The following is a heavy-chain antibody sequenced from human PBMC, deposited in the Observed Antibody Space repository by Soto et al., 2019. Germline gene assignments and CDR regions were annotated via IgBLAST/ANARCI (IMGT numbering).Heavy chain of an antibody. D-gene: IGHD6-19*01. CDR1: GGSIRSSSW. V-gene: IGHV4-4*02. CDR3: ARMSWGVALGEQWVEPPTFDY. J-gene: IGHJ4*02. CDR2: MYHGGNS. Sequence: KASETLSLTCVVSGGSIRSSSWWSWVRQPPGKGLEWIGDMYHGGNSNYNPSLKSRVTISVDTSNNQFSLKLRSVTAADTAVYFCARMSWGVALGEQWVEPPTFDYWGQGTLVTVSS.